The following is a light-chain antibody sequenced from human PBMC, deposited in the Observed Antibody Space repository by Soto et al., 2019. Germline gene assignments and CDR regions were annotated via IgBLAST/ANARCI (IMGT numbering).Light chain of an antibody. CDR2: GAS. J-gene: IGKJ4*01. Sequence: EIVLTQSPGTLSLSPGERATLSCRASQSVSSSYLAWYQQKPGQAPRLLIYGASSRATGIPDGFSGSGSGTDCTLTISRLEPEDFAVYYCQQYGSSLLTFGGGTKVEIK. CDR1: QSVSSSY. CDR3: QQYGSSLLT. V-gene: IGKV3-20*01.